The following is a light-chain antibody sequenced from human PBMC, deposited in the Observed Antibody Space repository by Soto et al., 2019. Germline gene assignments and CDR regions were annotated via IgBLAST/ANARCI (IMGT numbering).Light chain of an antibody. Sequence: EIVMTQSPATLSVSPGERATLSCRASQSVSSNLAWYQQKPGQAPRLLIYGASTRATGIPARFSGSGSGTESTLTISSLEPEDFVLSYCQHPPTSFGGGTKVDIK. CDR1: QSVSSN. V-gene: IGKV3-15*01. CDR2: GAS. J-gene: IGKJ4*01. CDR3: QHPPTS.